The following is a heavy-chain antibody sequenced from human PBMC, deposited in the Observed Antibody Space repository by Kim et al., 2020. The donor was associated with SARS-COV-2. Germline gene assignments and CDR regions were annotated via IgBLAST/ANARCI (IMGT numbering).Heavy chain of an antibody. V-gene: IGHV3-74*01. CDR3: ARTTVTLDY. D-gene: IGHD4-17*01. CDR2: SST. Sequence: SSTSYADSVKGRLTISRDNAKNTLYLEMNSLRAEETGVYYCARTTVTLDYWGQGTLVTVSS. J-gene: IGHJ4*02.